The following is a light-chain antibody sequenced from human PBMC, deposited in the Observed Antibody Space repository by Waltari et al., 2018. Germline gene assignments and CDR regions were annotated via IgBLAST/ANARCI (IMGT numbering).Light chain of an antibody. CDR2: EVS. J-gene: IGLJ1*01. CDR1: SSDVGGYNY. CDR3: SSYTSSSTRV. V-gene: IGLV2-14*01. Sequence: QSALTQPASVSGSPGQSTTISCTGTSSDVGGYNYASWYQQHPGKAPKLMIYEVSNRPSGVSNRFSGSKSGNTASLTISGLQAEDEADYYCSSYTSSSTRVFGTGTKVTVL.